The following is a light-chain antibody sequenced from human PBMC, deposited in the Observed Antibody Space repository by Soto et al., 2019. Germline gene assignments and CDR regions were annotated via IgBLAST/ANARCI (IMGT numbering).Light chain of an antibody. V-gene: IGLV4-69*01. Sequence: QPVLTQSPSASASLGASVKLTCTLSSGHSNYAIAWHQQQSEKGPRYLMKLNSDGSHSKGDGIPDRFSGSSSGAERYLTISSLQSDDEADYYCQTLGSGIVVLGGGTKLTVL. CDR1: SGHSNYA. J-gene: IGLJ2*01. CDR2: LNSDGSH. CDR3: QTLGSGIVV.